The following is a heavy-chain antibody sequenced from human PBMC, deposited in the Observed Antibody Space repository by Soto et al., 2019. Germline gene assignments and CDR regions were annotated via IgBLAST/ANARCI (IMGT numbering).Heavy chain of an antibody. CDR1: GFTFSSYA. D-gene: IGHD2-2*01. CDR2: ISYDGSNK. J-gene: IGHJ6*02. V-gene: IGHV3-30-3*01. Sequence: GGSLRLSCAASGFTFSSYAMHWVRQAPGKGLEWVAVISYDGSNKYYADSVKGRFTISRDNSKNTLYLQMNSLRAEDTAVYYCARDMGYCSSTSCSNSHYYYGMDVWGQGTTVTVSS. CDR3: ARDMGYCSSTSCSNSHYYYGMDV.